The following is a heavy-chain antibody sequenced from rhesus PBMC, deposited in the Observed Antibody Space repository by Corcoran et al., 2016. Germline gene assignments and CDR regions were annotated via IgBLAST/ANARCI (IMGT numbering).Heavy chain of an antibody. D-gene: IGHD2-21*01. V-gene: IGHV4-173*01. CDR3: ASRSESCTGSGCYHPDY. CDR2: ISGSGGST. CDR1: GGSLSSHY. Sequence: QLQLQESGPGLVKPSETLSLTCAVSGGSLSSHYWSWIRHPPVNGLEWVGRISGSGGSTDYNPSLKSRVTISTDTSKIQFALRLSSVTAADTAVYYCASRSESCTGSGCYHPDYWGQGVLVTVSS. J-gene: IGHJ4*01.